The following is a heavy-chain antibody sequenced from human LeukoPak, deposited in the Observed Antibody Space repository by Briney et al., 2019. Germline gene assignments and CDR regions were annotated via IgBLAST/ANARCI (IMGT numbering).Heavy chain of an antibody. CDR1: GYTFTSYD. D-gene: IGHD3-10*01. Sequence: ASVKVSCKASGYTFTSYDINWVRQATGQGLEWMGWMNPSSGNTGYAQKFQGRVTMTRNTSISTAYMELSSLRSEDTAVYYCARAGRTMVRGVITDWGQGTLVTVSS. CDR3: ARAGRTMVRGVITD. V-gene: IGHV1-8*01. J-gene: IGHJ4*02. CDR2: MNPSSGNT.